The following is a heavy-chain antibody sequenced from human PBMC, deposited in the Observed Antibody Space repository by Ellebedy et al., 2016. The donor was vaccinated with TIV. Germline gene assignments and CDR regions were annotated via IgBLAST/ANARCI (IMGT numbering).Heavy chain of an antibody. CDR2: IQSDGDT. CDR1: GFTVSSNY. J-gene: IGHJ4*02. Sequence: GESLKISXEVSGFTVSSNYMSWVRQAPGKGLEWVSVIQSDGDTDYAQSVKGRFTISRDNSKNTLSLQMNSLRDEDTAVYYCTRDRRNIGVDYWGQGTLVTVSS. V-gene: IGHV3-53*01. D-gene: IGHD2-21*01. CDR3: TRDRRNIGVDY.